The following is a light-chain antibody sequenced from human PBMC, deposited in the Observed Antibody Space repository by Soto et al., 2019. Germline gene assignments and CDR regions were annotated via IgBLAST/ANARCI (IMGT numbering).Light chain of an antibody. CDR2: ENN. J-gene: IGLJ1*01. V-gene: IGLV1-40*01. CDR1: SSNIGAGYE. CDR3: QSYDSSLRGYV. Sequence: QSVLTQPPSVSEAPGQRVTISCTGSSSNIGAGYEAHWYQQVPGTAPKLLIYENNNRPSGVPDRFSGSKSGTSASLAITGLHAEDEAEYYCQSYDSSLRGYVFGTGTKLTVL.